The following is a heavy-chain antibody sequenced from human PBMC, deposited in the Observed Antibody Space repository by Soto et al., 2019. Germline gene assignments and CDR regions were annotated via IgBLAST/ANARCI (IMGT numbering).Heavy chain of an antibody. J-gene: IGHJ6*02. D-gene: IGHD2-8*01. CDR2: INHSGST. V-gene: IGHV4-34*01. CDR3: ARHSPYCSDGACYIYDFYYGMDV. Sequence: PSETLSLTCAVYGGSFSGYYWSWIRQPPGKGLEWIGEINHSGSTNYNPSLKSRVTISVDTSTNTAYLQWSSLKASDTATYYCARHSPYCSDGACYIYDFYYGMDVWGLGTTVTVSS. CDR1: GGSFSGYY.